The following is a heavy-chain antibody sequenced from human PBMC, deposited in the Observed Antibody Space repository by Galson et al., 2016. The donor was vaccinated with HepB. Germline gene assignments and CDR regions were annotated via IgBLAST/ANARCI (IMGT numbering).Heavy chain of an antibody. D-gene: IGHD3-3*02. Sequence: QSGAEVKRPGESLKIFCKASGYTFTTYWITWVRQVPGKGLEWVGRIDPSDYDTNYNPSFFGQVTISTDRSISTAYLHWSSLKASDSAIYYCARQGRYHFERKGDNWGQGTRVTVSS. CDR3: ARQGRYHFERKGDN. CDR1: GYTFTTYW. V-gene: IGHV5-10-1*01. J-gene: IGHJ4*02. CDR2: IDPSDYDT.